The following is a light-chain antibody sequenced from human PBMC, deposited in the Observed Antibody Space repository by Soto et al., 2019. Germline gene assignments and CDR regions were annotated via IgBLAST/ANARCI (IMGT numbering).Light chain of an antibody. V-gene: IGLV1-44*01. J-gene: IGLJ3*02. Sequence: QSVLTQPPSASGTPGQRVTISCSGSSSNIGSNTVNWYQQLPGTAPKLLIYSNNQRPSGVPDRFSGSKSGTSASLAISGLQSEDEPDYYCAAWDDSLRWVFGGGTKLTVL. CDR3: AAWDDSLRWV. CDR1: SSNIGSNT. CDR2: SNN.